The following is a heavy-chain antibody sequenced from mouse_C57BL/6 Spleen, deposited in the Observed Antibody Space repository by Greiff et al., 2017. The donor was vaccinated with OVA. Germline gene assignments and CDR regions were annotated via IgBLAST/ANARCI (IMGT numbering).Heavy chain of an antibody. J-gene: IGHJ1*03. CDR3: ARTITTVVGQDWYFDV. V-gene: IGHV3-6*01. CDR2: ISYDGSN. D-gene: IGHD1-1*01. CDR1: GYSITSGYY. Sequence: EVQLVESGPGLVKPSQSLSLTCSVTGYSITSGYYWNWIRQFPGNKLEWMGYISYDGSNNYNPSLKNRISITRDTSKNQFFLKLNSVTTEDTATYYCARTITTVVGQDWYFDVWGTGTTVTVSS.